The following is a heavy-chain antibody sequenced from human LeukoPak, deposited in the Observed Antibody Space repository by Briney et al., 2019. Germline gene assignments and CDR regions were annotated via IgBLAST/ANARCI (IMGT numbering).Heavy chain of an antibody. CDR2: ISSSSYI. Sequence: PGGSLRLSCAASGFTFSSYSMNWVRQAPGKGLEWVSSISSSSYIYYADSVKGRFTVSRDNAKNSLYLQMNSLRAEDTAVYYCAREDFDYWGQGTLVTVSS. V-gene: IGHV3-21*01. J-gene: IGHJ4*02. CDR3: AREDFDY. CDR1: GFTFSSYS.